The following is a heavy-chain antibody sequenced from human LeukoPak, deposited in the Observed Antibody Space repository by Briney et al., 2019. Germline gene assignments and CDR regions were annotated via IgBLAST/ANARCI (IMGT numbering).Heavy chain of an antibody. V-gene: IGHV3-30-3*01. CDR1: GFDFHNYV. CDR2: ISYDVNIK. D-gene: IGHD2-8*01. Sequence: GGSLRLSCAASGFDFHNYVIHWVRQAPGKGLEWVAVISYDVNIKYHADSVKGRFTISRDSSSKTVYLQMNSLRAEDTAVYYCTRDRQGPRLYEMDIWGQGTTVTVSS. J-gene: IGHJ6*02. CDR3: TRDRQGPRLYEMDI.